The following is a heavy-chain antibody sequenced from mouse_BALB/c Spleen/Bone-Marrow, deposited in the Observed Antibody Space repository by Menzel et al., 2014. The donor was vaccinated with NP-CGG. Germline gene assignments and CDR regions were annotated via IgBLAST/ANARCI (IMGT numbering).Heavy chain of an antibody. CDR1: GYTFTDYA. J-gene: IGHJ3*01. Sequence: QVQLQQSGPELVRPGVSVKISCKGSGYTFTDYAMHWVKQSHAKSLGWIGVISTYSGNTNYNQKFKGKATMTVDKSSSTAYMELARLTSEDSALYYCARGGIYYGSSSFAYWGQGTLVTVSA. D-gene: IGHD1-1*01. CDR3: ARGGIYYGSSSFAY. V-gene: IGHV1-67*01. CDR2: ISTYSGNT.